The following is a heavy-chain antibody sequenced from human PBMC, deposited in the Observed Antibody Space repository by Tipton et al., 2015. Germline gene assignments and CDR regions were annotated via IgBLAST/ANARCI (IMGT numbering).Heavy chain of an antibody. D-gene: IGHD5-24*01. V-gene: IGHV4-61*01. J-gene: IGHJ6*02. CDR3: ARDLEHGMDV. CDR1: AYSISSDYY. CDR2: ISYSGST. Sequence: TLSLTCAVSAYSISSDYYWSWIRQPPGKGLEWIGYISYSGSTHYNPSFKSRVAISVDTSKNQFSLTLNSVTAADTAVYYCARDLEHGMDVWGQGTTVTVSS.